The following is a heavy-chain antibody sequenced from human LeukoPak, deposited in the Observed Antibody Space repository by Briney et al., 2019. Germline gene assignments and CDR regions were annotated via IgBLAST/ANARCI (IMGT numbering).Heavy chain of an antibody. D-gene: IGHD1-1*01. CDR3: AKDSHGTGSY. CDR1: GFTFSSYA. V-gene: IGHV3-23*01. Sequence: GGSLRLSCAASGFTFSSYAMSWVRQTPEKGLEWVSGISGSGGSTYYADSVKGRFTISRDNSKNTLYLQMNSLRAEDTAVYYCAKDSHGTGSYWGQGTLVTVSS. J-gene: IGHJ4*02. CDR2: ISGSGGST.